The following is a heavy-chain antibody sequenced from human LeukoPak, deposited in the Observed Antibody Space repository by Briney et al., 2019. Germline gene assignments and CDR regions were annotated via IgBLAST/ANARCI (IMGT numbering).Heavy chain of an antibody. J-gene: IGHJ4*02. CDR1: GGTFSSYA. CDR2: IIPIFGTA. V-gene: IGHV1-69*05. CDR3: AREVGSTLKYYFDY. Sequence: SVKVSCKASGGTFSSYAISWVRQAPGQGLEWMGRIIPIFGTANYAQKFQGRATITTDESTSTAYMELSSLRSEDTAVYYCAREVGSTLKYYFDYWGQGTLVTVSS. D-gene: IGHD1-26*01.